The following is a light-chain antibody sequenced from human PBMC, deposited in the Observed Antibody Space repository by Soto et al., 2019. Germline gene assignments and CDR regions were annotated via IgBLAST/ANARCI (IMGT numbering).Light chain of an antibody. CDR2: EGS. Sequence: QSVLTQPASVSGSPGQSITISCTGTSSDVGSYNLVSWYQQHPGKAPKLMIYEGSKRPSGVSNRFSGSKSGNTASLTISGLQAEDEAYYYCCSYAGSSTSPFGGGTKLTVL. J-gene: IGLJ2*01. CDR1: SSDVGSYNL. CDR3: CSYAGSSTSP. V-gene: IGLV2-23*01.